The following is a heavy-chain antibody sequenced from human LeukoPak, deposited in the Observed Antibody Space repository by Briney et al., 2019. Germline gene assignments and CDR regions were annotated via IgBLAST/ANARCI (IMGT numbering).Heavy chain of an antibody. D-gene: IGHD7-27*01. J-gene: IGHJ5*02. CDR1: GFTFDDYA. CDR3: AIGKLWRELGSIRVDP. V-gene: IGHV3-9*01. Sequence: GRSLRLSCAASGFTFDDYAMRWVRQAPGKGLEWVPGISWNSGSIGYADSVKGRFTISRDNAKNSLYLQMNSLRAEDTALYYCAIGKLWRELGSIRVDPWGQGTLVTVYS. CDR2: ISWNSGSI.